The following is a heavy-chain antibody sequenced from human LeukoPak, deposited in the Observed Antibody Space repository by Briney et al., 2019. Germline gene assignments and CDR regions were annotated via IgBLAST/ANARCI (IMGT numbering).Heavy chain of an antibody. Sequence: SETLSLTCTVSGGSISSYYWSWIRQPPGKGLEWIGYIYYSGSTNYNPSLKSRVTISVDTSKNQFSLKLSSVTTADTAVYYCARGGYRIRAKKFDYWGQGTLVTVSS. V-gene: IGHV4-59*12. D-gene: IGHD6-13*01. CDR2: IYYSGST. J-gene: IGHJ4*02. CDR1: GGSISSYY. CDR3: ARGGYRIRAKKFDY.